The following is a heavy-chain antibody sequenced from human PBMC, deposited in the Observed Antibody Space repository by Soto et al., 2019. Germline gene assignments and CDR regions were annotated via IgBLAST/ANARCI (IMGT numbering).Heavy chain of an antibody. CDR2: IWYDGSNK. V-gene: IGHV3-33*01. J-gene: IGHJ4*02. CDR3: ASSIH. Sequence: GKGLEWVAVIWYDGSNKDYAYSVKGRFTISRDNSKKTLYLQMNSRRADDTAVYYCASSIHWGQGTLVTVSS.